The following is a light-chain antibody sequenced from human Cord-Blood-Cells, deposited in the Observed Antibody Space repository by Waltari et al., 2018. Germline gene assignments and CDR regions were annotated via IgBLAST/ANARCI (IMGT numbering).Light chain of an antibody. CDR3: QQYNNWPWT. Sequence: EIVITQSPPTLSVSPGERATLSCRASQSVSSNLDWYQQKPGQAPRLLIYGASTRATGIPARFSGSGSGTEFTLTISSLQSEDFAVYYCQQYNNWPWTFGQGTKVEIK. CDR2: GAS. J-gene: IGKJ1*01. CDR1: QSVSSN. V-gene: IGKV3-15*01.